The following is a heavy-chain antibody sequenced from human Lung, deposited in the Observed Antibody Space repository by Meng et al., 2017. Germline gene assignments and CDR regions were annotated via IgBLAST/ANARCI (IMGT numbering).Heavy chain of an antibody. CDR1: GLTLNTYA. Sequence: QGGVVESGGGVVKLGGALRLSWAASGLTLNTYAMHWVRQAPGKGLGWVSLMSFDGAQIYYSDSVRGRFTISRDNSKNTLYLQMNSLRAEDTAVYYCARDKPPNDVWGRGTLVTVSS. CDR3: ARDKPPNDV. V-gene: IGHV3-30*01. CDR2: MSFDGAQI. J-gene: IGHJ2*01.